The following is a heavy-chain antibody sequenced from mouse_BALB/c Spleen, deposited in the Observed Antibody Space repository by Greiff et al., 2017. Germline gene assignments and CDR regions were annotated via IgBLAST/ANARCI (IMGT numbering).Heavy chain of an antibody. D-gene: IGHD2-12*01. V-gene: IGHV5-17*02. CDR2: ISSGSSTI. CDR1: GFTFSSFG. J-gene: IGHJ4*01. Sequence: EVNVVESGVGLVQPGGSRKLSCAASGFTFSSFGMHWVRQAPEKGLEWVAYISSGSSTIYYADTVKGRFTISRDNPKNTLFLQMTSLRSEDTAMYYCAFTRYYAMDYWGQGTSVTVSS. CDR3: AFTRYYAMDY.